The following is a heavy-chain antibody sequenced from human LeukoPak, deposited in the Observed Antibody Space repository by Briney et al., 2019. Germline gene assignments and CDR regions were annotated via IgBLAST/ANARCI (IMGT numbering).Heavy chain of an antibody. CDR1: GYTLTELS. CDR2: FDPEDGET. D-gene: IGHD3-10*01. J-gene: IGHJ4*02. V-gene: IGHV1-24*01. CDR3: TITMVQGVITDPDY. Sequence: ASVKVSCKVSGYTLTELSMHWVRQAPGKGLEWMGGFDPEDGETIYAQKFQGRVTMTEDTSTDTTYMELSSLRSEDTAVYYCTITMVQGVITDPDYWGQGTLVTVSS.